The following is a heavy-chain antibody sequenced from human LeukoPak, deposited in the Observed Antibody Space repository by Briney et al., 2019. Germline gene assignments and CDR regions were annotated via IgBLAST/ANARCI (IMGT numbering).Heavy chain of an antibody. J-gene: IGHJ4*02. CDR3: ARMELAYCGGDCYFFDY. CDR1: GDSISSGSYY. CDR2: IYTSEST. V-gene: IGHV4-61*02. Sequence: PSQTLSLTCTVSGDSISSGSYYWSWIRQPAGKGLEWIGRIYTSESTNYNPSLKSRVTISVDTSKNQFSLKLSSVTAADTAVYYCARMELAYCGGDCYFFDYWGQGTLVTVSS. D-gene: IGHD2-21*02.